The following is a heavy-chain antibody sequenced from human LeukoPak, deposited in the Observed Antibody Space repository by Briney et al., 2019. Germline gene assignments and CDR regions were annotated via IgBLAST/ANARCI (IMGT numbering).Heavy chain of an antibody. V-gene: IGHV3-30*18. J-gene: IGHJ6*03. D-gene: IGHD3-10*01. Sequence: GRSLRLSCAASGFTFSSYGMHWVRQAPGKGLEWVAVISYDGSNKYYADSVKGRFTISRDNSKNTLYLQMNSLRAEDTAVYYCAKPMVRGNYYYYMDVWGKGTTVTVSS. CDR3: AKPMVRGNYYYYMDV. CDR2: ISYDGSNK. CDR1: GFTFSSYG.